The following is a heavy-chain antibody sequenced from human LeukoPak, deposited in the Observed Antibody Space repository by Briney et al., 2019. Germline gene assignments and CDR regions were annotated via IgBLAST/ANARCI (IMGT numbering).Heavy chain of an antibody. CDR1: EFTFSIYG. J-gene: IGHJ3*02. D-gene: IGHD4-17*01. V-gene: IGHV3-30*02. CDR3: ARAGDYGLDAFDI. CDR2: IRYDGTNK. Sequence: PGGSLRLSCAASEFTFSIYGMHWVRQAPGKGLEWVAFIRYDGTNKYYADSVKGRFTISRDNSKNTLYLQMNSLRAEDTAVYYCARAGDYGLDAFDIWGQGTMVTVSS.